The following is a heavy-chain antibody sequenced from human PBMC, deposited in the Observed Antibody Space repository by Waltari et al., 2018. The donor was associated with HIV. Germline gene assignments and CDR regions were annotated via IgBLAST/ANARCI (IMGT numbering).Heavy chain of an antibody. D-gene: IGHD3-22*01. CDR3: ARGVSSGFYYDDAVDV. CDR2: ISGYNGNT. CDR1: GFTFNTYG. J-gene: IGHJ3*01. V-gene: IGHV1-18*01. Sequence: QVQLVQSGAEVKEPGASIKLSCKTSGFTFNTYGITWVRQAPGQGLEGMGWISGYNGNTHYGQKVQGRVTMTTNISTTTAYMELKRLRSDDTAVYYCARGVSSGFYYDDAVDVWGQGTMVTVSS.